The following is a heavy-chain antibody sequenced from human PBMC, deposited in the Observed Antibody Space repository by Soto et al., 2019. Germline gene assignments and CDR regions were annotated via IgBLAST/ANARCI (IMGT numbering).Heavy chain of an antibody. CDR3: ARGEGSITIFGVVIRKNWFDP. J-gene: IGHJ5*02. CDR2: INHSGST. D-gene: IGHD3-3*01. CDR1: GGSFSGYY. V-gene: IGHV4-34*01. Sequence: PSETLSLTCAVYGGSFSGYYWSWIRQPPGKGLEWIGEINHSGSTNYNPSLKSRVTISVDTSKNQFSLKLSSVTAADTAVYYCARGEGSITIFGVVIRKNWFDPWGQGTLVTVSS.